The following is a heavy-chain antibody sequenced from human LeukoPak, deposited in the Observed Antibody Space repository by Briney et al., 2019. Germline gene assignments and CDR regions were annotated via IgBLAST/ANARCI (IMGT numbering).Heavy chain of an antibody. CDR2: IYTSGST. CDR3: ARTPGHSGRNDGMDV. Sequence: PSETLFLTCTVSGGSISSYYWSWIRQPAGKGLEWIGRIYTSGSTNYNPSLKSRVTMSVDTSKNQFSLKLSSVTAADTAVYYCARTPGHSGRNDGMDVWGQGTTVTVSS. D-gene: IGHD3-10*01. CDR1: GGSISSYY. V-gene: IGHV4-4*07. J-gene: IGHJ6*02.